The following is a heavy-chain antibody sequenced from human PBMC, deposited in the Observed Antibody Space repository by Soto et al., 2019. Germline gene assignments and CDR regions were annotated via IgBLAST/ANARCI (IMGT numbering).Heavy chain of an antibody. V-gene: IGHV4-59*01. J-gene: IGHJ6*02. CDR1: GGSISSYY. CDR2: IYYSGST. Sequence: PSETLSLTCTVSGGSISSYYWSWIRQPPGKGLVWIGYIYYSGSTNYNPSLKSRVTISVDTFKNQFSLKLSSVTAADTAVYYCARVPVGVSYYGMDVWGQGTTVTVSS. CDR3: ARVPVGVSYYGMDV. D-gene: IGHD1-26*01.